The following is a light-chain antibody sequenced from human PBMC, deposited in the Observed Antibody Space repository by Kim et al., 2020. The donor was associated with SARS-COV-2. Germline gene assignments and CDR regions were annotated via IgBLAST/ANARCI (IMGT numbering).Light chain of an antibody. CDR1: QSGTSN. J-gene: IGKJ2*01. CDR2: GAS. CDR3: QQYNRWPPYI. V-gene: IGKV3-15*01. Sequence: VSPGERATLSCRASQSGTSNLAWYQQRPGQAPRLLIYGASIRATGIPDRFSGSGSGTEFTLTISSLQPEDFALYYCQQYNRWPPYIFGQGTKLEI.